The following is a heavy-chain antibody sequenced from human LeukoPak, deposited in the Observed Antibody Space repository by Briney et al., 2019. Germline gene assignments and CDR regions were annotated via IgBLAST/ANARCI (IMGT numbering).Heavy chain of an antibody. D-gene: IGHD3-22*01. V-gene: IGHV3-23*01. CDR2: ISGSGGTT. CDR1: GFTFNNYA. Sequence: PGGSLRLSCAASGFTFNNYAMSWVRQAPGKGLEWVSAISGSGGTTYYADSVKGRFTFSRDNSKNTLYLQMNSLRAEDTAVYYCAKEEGDYYDSGGYYVEYFQHWGQGTLVTVSS. CDR3: AKEEGDYYDSGGYYVEYFQH. J-gene: IGHJ1*01.